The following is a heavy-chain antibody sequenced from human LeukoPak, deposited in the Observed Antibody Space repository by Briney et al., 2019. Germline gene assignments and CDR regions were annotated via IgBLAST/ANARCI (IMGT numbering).Heavy chain of an antibody. CDR3: AKDREGFGELPDY. CDR2: ISWNSGSI. Sequence: GRSLRLSCAASGFTFDDYAMHWVRQAPGKGLEWASGISWNSGSIGYADSVKGRFTISRDNAKNSLYLQMNSLRAEDTALYYCAKDREGFGELPDYWGQGTLVTVSS. CDR1: GFTFDDYA. D-gene: IGHD3-10*01. J-gene: IGHJ4*02. V-gene: IGHV3-9*01.